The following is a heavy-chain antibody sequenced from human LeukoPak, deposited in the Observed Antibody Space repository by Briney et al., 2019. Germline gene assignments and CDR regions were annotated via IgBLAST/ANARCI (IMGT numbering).Heavy chain of an antibody. CDR3: ARVAGWHWFDP. CDR1: GFPFSSHG. Sequence: GGSLRLSCAGSGFPFSSHGMNWVRRAPGRGLEWGSSIRPSGDNTYYGDSVKGRFTISRDNSKNTVYLQMNNMRVDDTAVYYCARVAGWHWFDPWGQGTLVTVSS. D-gene: IGHD6-19*01. J-gene: IGHJ5*02. V-gene: IGHV3-23*01. CDR2: IRPSGDNT.